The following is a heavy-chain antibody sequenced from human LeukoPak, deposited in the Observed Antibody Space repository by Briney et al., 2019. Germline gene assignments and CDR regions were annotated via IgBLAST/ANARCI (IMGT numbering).Heavy chain of an antibody. Sequence: PGGSLRLSCAASGFTFSSYAMSWVRQAPGEGLEWVSAISGSGGSTYYAYSVKGRFSISRDNSKNTLYLQMNSLRAEDTAVYYCAKDHRQLVQVYYYGMDVWGQGTTVTVSS. V-gene: IGHV3-23*01. CDR1: GFTFSSYA. CDR2: ISGSGGST. J-gene: IGHJ6*02. D-gene: IGHD6-13*01. CDR3: AKDHRQLVQVYYYGMDV.